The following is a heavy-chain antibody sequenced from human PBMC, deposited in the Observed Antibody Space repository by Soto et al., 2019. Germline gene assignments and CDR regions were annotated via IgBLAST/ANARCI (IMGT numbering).Heavy chain of an antibody. J-gene: IGHJ3*02. CDR2: ISYDGSNK. V-gene: IGHV3-30-3*01. D-gene: IGHD3-9*01. CDR3: ATDKTEDWLWGPFDI. CDR1: EFTFSAYS. Sequence: QVQLVESGGGVVQPGRSLRLSCEVSEFTFSAYSMHWVRQAPGKGLEWVAAISYDGSNKYYAGSVRGRFTISRDFSKNTLYLQMNSLRAEDTAVYYCATDKTEDWLWGPFDIWGQGTVVTVSS.